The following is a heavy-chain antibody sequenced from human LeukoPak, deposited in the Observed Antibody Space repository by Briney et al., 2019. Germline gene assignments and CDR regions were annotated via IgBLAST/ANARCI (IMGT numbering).Heavy chain of an antibody. CDR2: ISYDGSNK. CDR1: GFTFSSYA. D-gene: IGHD2-21*02. CDR3: ARVRVVTAIRTPFDY. Sequence: PGGSLRLSCAASGFTFSSYAMHWVRQAPGKGLEWVAVISYDGSNKYYADSVKGRFTISRDNSKNTLYLQMNSLRAEDTAVYYCARVRVVTAIRTPFDYWGQGTLVTVSS. V-gene: IGHV3-30-3*01. J-gene: IGHJ4*02.